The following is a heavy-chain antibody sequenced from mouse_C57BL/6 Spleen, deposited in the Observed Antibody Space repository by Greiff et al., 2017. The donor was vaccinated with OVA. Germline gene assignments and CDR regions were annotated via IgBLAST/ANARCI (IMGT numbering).Heavy chain of an antibody. CDR3: TREGGYYSNYPWFAY. CDR2: IDPETGGT. J-gene: IGHJ3*01. CDR1: GYTFTDYE. V-gene: IGHV1-15*01. Sequence: QVQLKQSGAELVRPGASVTLSCKASGYTFTDYEMHWVKQTPVHGLEWIGAIDPETGGTAYNQKFKGKAILTADKSSSTAYMELRSLTSEDSAVYYCTREGGYYSNYPWFAYWGQGTLVTVSA. D-gene: IGHD2-5*01.